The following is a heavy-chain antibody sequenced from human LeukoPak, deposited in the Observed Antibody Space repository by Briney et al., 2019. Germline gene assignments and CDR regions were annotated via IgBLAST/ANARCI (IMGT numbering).Heavy chain of an antibody. CDR1: TSTFSTYA. Sequence: ASVKVSCKASTSTFSTYAIHWVRQAPGQGLEWMGWISTGNGNTRYSKAFQDRVTITRDTSASTVYMELRGLRSEDMAVYYCARENYYRIGRFDRAYLDDWGQGTLVTVSS. J-gene: IGHJ4*02. CDR3: ARENYYRIGRFDRAYLDD. CDR2: ISTGNGNT. V-gene: IGHV1-3*03. D-gene: IGHD3-10*01.